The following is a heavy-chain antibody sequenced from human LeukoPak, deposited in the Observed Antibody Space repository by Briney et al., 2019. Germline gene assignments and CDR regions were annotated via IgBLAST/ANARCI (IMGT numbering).Heavy chain of an antibody. J-gene: IGHJ4*02. CDR1: GFSFSTYP. CDR3: ARDQQLGLDY. Sequence: GGSLRLSCAASGFSFSTYPVHWVRQAPGKGLEWVAVISYDGSNKYYADSVKGRFTISRDNSKNTLYLQMNSLRAEDTAVYYCARDQQLGLDYWGQGTLVTVSS. D-gene: IGHD6-13*01. CDR2: ISYDGSNK. V-gene: IGHV3-30-3*01.